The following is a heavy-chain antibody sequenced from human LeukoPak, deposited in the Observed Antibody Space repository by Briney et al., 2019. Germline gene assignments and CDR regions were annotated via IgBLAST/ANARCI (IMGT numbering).Heavy chain of an antibody. CDR2: IYYSGST. Sequence: SETLSLTCTVFGGSISSYYWSWIRQPPGKGLEWIGYIYYSGSTNYNPSLKSRVTISVDTSKNQFSLKLSSVTAADTAVYYCARVYSYGYVGAFDIWGQGTMVTVSS. D-gene: IGHD5-18*01. CDR1: GGSISSYY. V-gene: IGHV4-59*01. J-gene: IGHJ3*02. CDR3: ARVYSYGYVGAFDI.